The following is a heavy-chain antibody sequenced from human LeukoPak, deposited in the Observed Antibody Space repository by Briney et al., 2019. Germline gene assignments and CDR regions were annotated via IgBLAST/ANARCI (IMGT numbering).Heavy chain of an antibody. CDR2: IYYSGST. D-gene: IGHD2-8*01. CDR3: ARSNGRYFDY. V-gene: IGHV4-59*08. CDR1: GHSISRDY. J-gene: IGHJ4*02. Sequence: KSSETLSLTCTLSGHSISRDYWNWIRHPPGNGPEWIGSIYYSGSTNYTPSLNSRVTISVDTSKNQFSLKLTSVTATDTAVYYCARSNGRYFDYWGQGTLVTVSS.